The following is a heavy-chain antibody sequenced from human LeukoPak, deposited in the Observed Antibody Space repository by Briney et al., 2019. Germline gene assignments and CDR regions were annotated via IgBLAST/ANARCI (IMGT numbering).Heavy chain of an antibody. CDR1: GFTFSSYD. CDR2: ISVSSSTV. V-gene: IGHV3-48*01. CDR3: ARDRDPSGSFDY. D-gene: IGHD5-12*01. Sequence: PGGSLRLSCAASGFTFSSYDMNWVRQAPGKGLEWVSFISVSSSTVYYADSVKGRFTISRDNAKNSLFLQMNSLGPEDTALYYCARDRDPSGSFDYWGQGTLVTVSS. J-gene: IGHJ4*02.